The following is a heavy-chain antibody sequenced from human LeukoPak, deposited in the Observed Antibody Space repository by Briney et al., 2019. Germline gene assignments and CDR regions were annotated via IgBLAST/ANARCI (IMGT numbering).Heavy chain of an antibody. CDR1: GGSISSGDYY. J-gene: IGHJ4*02. Sequence: SQTLSLTCTVSGGSISSGDYYWSWIRQPPGKGLEWIGYIYYSGSTYYNPSLKSRVTISVDTSKNQFSLKLSSVTAADTAVYYCARANKYCGSTSCSFDYWGQGTLVTVSS. D-gene: IGHD2-2*01. CDR2: IYYSGST. V-gene: IGHV4-30-4*08. CDR3: ARANKYCGSTSCSFDY.